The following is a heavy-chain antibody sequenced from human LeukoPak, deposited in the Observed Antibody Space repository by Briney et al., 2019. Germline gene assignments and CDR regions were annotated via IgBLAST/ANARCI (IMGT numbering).Heavy chain of an antibody. J-gene: IGHJ4*02. CDR2: IKQDGSEK. Sequence: PGGPLRLSCAASGFTFSTYWMTWVRQAPGKGLEWVANIKQDGSEKYYVDSVKGRVTISRDNAKSSLYLQMNGLRAEDTAVYYCARGGRAVAGPYFDYWGQGTLVTVSS. V-gene: IGHV3-7*01. D-gene: IGHD6-19*01. CDR3: ARGGRAVAGPYFDY. CDR1: GFTFSTYW.